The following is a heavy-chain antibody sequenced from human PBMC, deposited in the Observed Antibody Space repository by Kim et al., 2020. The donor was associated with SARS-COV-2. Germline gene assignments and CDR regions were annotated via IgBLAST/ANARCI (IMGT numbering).Heavy chain of an antibody. J-gene: IGHJ6*02. CDR3: ASGSSSTTNYGMDV. Sequence: ADPVKGRFTISRSNAKNTLYLQMNSLRAEDTAVYYCASGSSSTTNYGMDVWGQGTTVIVSS. D-gene: IGHD6-6*01. V-gene: IGHV3-74*01.